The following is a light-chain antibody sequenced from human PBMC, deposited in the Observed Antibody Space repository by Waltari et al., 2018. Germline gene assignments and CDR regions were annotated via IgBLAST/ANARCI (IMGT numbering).Light chain of an antibody. J-gene: IGKJ2*01. CDR2: GAS. Sequence: RARQTLSNNDLAWYQQKPCQAPRLLIYGASSRAAGIPDRFSGSGSGTDFTLTISRLEPEDFAMYYCQQYGSSVMYTFGQGTKLEIK. V-gene: IGKV3-20*01. CDR3: QQYGSSVMYT. CDR1: QTLSNND.